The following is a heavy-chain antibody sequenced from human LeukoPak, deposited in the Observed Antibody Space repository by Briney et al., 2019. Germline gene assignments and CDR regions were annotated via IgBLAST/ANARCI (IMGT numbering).Heavy chain of an antibody. CDR3: AQTGDKYGSFEY. Sequence: GRSLRLSCAASGFTFNRSGMHWVRQAPGKGLEWVALIFYDGSNKYFADSAKGRFTISRDNSKSMLYLQMNSLRAEDTAVYYCAQTGDKYGSFEYWGQGTLVTVSS. CDR2: IFYDGSNK. CDR1: GFTFNRSG. D-gene: IGHD3-10*01. J-gene: IGHJ4*02. V-gene: IGHV3-33*01.